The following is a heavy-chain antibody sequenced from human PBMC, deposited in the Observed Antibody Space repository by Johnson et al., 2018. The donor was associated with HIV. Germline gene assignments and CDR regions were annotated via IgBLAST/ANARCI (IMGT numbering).Heavy chain of an antibody. V-gene: IGHV3-20*04. Sequence: MQLVESGGGLVQPGGSLRLSCAASGFTFDDYGMSWVRQAPGKGLEWVSGINWNGGSTGSADSVTGRFTLSRDNAKNSLYLQMNSLRAEDTAVYYCARDVIKVIAARDDAFDIWGQGTMVTVSS. CDR2: INWNGGST. CDR3: ARDVIKVIAARDDAFDI. CDR1: GFTFDDYG. D-gene: IGHD6-6*01. J-gene: IGHJ3*02.